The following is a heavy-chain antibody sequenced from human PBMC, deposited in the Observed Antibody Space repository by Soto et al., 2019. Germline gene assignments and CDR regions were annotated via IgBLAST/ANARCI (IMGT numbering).Heavy chain of an antibody. CDR3: ARCTVDTIVTSGWCHYLDP. CDR1: GFTFSSST. V-gene: IGHV3-23*01. J-gene: IGHJ5*02. D-gene: IGHD6-19*01. CDR2: VSGSGRTT. Sequence: EVQLLDSGGGLVQPGGSLRLSCAASGFTFSSSTMSWVRRAPGKGLEWVSAVSGSGRTTYYADSVRGRFTISRDNSKNTLYLQMNSLRAEDTAIYFCARCTVDTIVTSGWCHYLDPWGQGTLVTVSS.